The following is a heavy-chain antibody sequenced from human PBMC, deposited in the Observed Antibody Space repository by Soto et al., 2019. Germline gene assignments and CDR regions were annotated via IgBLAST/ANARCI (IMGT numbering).Heavy chain of an antibody. V-gene: IGHV4-59*08. CDR2: INSDGYS. Sequence: QVQLQESGAGLVKPSETLSLTCTVSGGSITNYYCSWFRQPPGMGLEWVGYINSDGYSAYNLSLKGRVTMSRDASKTQFSLMLKSVSATDRAVYYCARHCFVPLQGLVDVWGPGTTVIVSS. D-gene: IGHD4-4*01. J-gene: IGHJ6*02. CDR1: GGSITNYY. CDR3: ARHCFVPLQGLVDV.